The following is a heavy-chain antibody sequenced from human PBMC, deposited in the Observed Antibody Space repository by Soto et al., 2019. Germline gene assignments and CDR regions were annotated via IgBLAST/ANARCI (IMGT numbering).Heavy chain of an antibody. CDR2: LSSSSSYV. CDR1: IFTLSSYT. J-gene: IGHJ4*02. V-gene: IGHV3-21*01. Sequence: GGSLRHSCATSIFTLSSYTMNCVLHAPGKGLEWVSSLSSSSSYVYYADAVKGRFSISRDNAKNSLYMKMNSLRAEDKAVDYCAREDRVATHVNETGFDYWGQGTLVTVSS. D-gene: IGHD5-12*01. CDR3: AREDRVATHVNETGFDY.